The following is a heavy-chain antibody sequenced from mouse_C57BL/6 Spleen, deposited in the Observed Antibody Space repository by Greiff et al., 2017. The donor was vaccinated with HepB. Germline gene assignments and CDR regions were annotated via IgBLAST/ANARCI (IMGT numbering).Heavy chain of an antibody. V-gene: IGHV14-4*01. Sequence: EVHLVESGAELVRPGASVKLSCTASGFNIKDDYMHWVKQRPEQGLEWIGWIDPENGDTEYASKFQGKATITADTSSNTAYLQLSSLTSEDTAVYYCTKRRIFDYWGQGTTLTVSS. CDR2: IDPENGDT. J-gene: IGHJ2*01. CDR3: TKRRIFDY. D-gene: IGHD2-12*01. CDR1: GFNIKDDY.